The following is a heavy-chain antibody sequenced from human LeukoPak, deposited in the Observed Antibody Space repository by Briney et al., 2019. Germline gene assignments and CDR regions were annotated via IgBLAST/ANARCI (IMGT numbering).Heavy chain of an antibody. CDR1: GFTLSSNY. V-gene: IGHV3-53*04. Sequence: PGGSLRLSCAASGFTLSSNYMSWVRQAPGEGLEWVSVIYSGGSTYYPDSVKGRFTISRHNSKNTLYLQMNSLRAEDTAVYYWARDMMDVWGQGTTVTVSS. J-gene: IGHJ6*02. CDR2: IYSGGST. CDR3: ARDMMDV.